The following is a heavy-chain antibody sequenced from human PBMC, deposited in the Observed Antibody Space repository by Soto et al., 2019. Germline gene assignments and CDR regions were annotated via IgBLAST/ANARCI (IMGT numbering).Heavy chain of an antibody. V-gene: IGHV3-23*01. CDR1: GFTFSVYA. D-gene: IGHD1-1*01. CDR2: IIASGGMR. Sequence: GGSLRLSCAASGFTFSVYAMTWVRQSPGKGLEWVSSIIASGGMRYYTESVKGRFTISRDNSKKTLYLEMNNLRAEDTAVYYCAKANKKNDVEYFDHWGQGTLVTVSS. J-gene: IGHJ4*02. CDR3: AKANKKNDVEYFDH.